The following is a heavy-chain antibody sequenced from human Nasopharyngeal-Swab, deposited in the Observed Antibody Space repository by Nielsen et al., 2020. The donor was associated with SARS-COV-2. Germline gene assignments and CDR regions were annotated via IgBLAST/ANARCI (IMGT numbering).Heavy chain of an antibody. CDR3: ARAQIAGANYYYYMDV. D-gene: IGHD1-26*01. CDR1: GGSISSYY. CDR2: IYYSGST. J-gene: IGHJ6*03. V-gene: IGHV4-59*08. Sequence: SETLSLTCTVSGGSISSYYWSWIRQPPGKGLEWIGYIYYSGSTYYNPSLKSRVTISVDTSKNQFSLKLSSVTAADTAVYYCARAQIAGANYYYYMDVWGKGTTVTVSS.